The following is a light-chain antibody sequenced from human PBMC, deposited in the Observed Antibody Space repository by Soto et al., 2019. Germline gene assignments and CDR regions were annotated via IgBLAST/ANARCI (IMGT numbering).Light chain of an antibody. Sequence: EIVLTQSPCTLSLSPGERATLSCRASQSLSSYLAWYQQKPGQAPRLLIYGASSRATGIPDRFSGSGSGTDFTLTSSRLEPEDFAVYYCRQYGSSPSYTFGQGTKLEIK. CDR3: RQYGSSPSYT. CDR2: GAS. CDR1: QSLSSY. V-gene: IGKV3-20*01. J-gene: IGKJ2*01.